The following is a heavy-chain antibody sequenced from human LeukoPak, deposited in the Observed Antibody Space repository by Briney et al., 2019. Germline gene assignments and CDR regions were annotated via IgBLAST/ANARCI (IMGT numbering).Heavy chain of an antibody. V-gene: IGHV1-2*02. CDR2: INPNSGGT. CDR1: GYTLTGYY. J-gene: IGHJ3*02. CDR3: ASGGEIVVVPAADDAFDI. Sequence: GASVKVSCKASGYTLTGYYLHWVRQAPGQGLEWMGSINPNSGGTNYAQKFQGRVTMTRDTSISTAYMELSRLRSDDTAVYYCASGGEIVVVPAADDAFDIWGQGTMVTVSS. D-gene: IGHD2-2*01.